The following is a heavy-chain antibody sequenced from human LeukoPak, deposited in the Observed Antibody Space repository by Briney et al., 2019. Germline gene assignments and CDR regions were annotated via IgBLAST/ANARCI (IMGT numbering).Heavy chain of an antibody. Sequence: ASVKVSCKASGYTFTGYYMHWVRLAPGQGLEWMGWINPNSGGTNYAQKFQGRVTMTRDTSISTAYMELSRLRSDDTAVYYCARNIWFGESSDAFDIWGQGTMVTVSS. CDR3: ARNIWFGESSDAFDI. D-gene: IGHD3-10*01. CDR2: INPNSGGT. V-gene: IGHV1-2*02. CDR1: GYTFTGYY. J-gene: IGHJ3*02.